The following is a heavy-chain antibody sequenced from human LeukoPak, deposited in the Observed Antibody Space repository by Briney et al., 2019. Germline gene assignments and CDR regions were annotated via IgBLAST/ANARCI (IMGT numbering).Heavy chain of an antibody. D-gene: IGHD1-26*01. CDR1: GFIFSSYR. V-gene: IGHV3-48*01. J-gene: IGHJ4*02. Sequence: GGSLRLSCAASGFIFSSYRMNWVRQAPGKGLEWLTYISTDSSDIQYADSVRGRFTISRDNAKKSLYLQLNSLRGEDTAVYYCARDSGPVDYWVQGTRVTVSS. CDR3: ARDSGPVDY. CDR2: ISTDSSDI.